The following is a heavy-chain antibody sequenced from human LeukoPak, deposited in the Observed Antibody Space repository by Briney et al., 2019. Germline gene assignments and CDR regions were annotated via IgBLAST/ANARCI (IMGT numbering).Heavy chain of an antibody. Sequence: SETLSLTYAVYGVSFYGYHWNWIRQSPDKGLEWIGEINDRGHTNYNPSLKSRVTISADTSRKQFSLKLTSVTAADTAVYYCARDPTTEVDVPYYFDFWGQGTLVAVSS. CDR1: GVSFYGYH. D-gene: IGHD1-14*01. J-gene: IGHJ4*02. CDR2: INDRGHT. CDR3: ARDPTTEVDVPYYFDF. V-gene: IGHV4-34*01.